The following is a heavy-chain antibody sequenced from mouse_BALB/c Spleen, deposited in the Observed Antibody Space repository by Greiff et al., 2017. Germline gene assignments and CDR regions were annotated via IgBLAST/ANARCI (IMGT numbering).Heavy chain of an antibody. CDR2: IDPANGNT. D-gene: IGHD1-1*01. CDR3: ARSYYYGSVDY. CDR1: GFNIKDTY. Sequence: VQLQQSGAELVKPGASVKLSCTASGFNIKDTYMHWVKQRPEQGLEWIGRIDPANGNTKYDPKFQGKATITADTSSTTAYLQLSSLTSEDTAVYYCARSYYYGSVDYWGQGTTLTVSS. V-gene: IGHV14-3*02. J-gene: IGHJ2*01.